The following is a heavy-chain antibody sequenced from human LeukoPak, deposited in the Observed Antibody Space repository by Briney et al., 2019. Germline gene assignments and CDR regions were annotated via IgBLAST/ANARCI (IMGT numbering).Heavy chain of an antibody. J-gene: IGHJ3*02. CDR1: GFTFSDYY. CDR2: ISSSGSTI. D-gene: IGHD1-26*01. CDR3: ARDRSGSYSGAFDI. Sequence: PGGSLRFSGAASGFTFSDYYMSWIRQAPGKGLEWVSYISSSGSTIYYADSVKGRFTISRDNAKNSLYLQMNSLRAEDTAVYYCARDRSGSYSGAFDIWGQGTMVTVSS. V-gene: IGHV3-11*01.